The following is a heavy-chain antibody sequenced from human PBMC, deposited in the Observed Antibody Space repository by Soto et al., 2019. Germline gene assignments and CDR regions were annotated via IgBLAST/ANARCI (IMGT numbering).Heavy chain of an antibody. J-gene: IGHJ5*02. CDR1: GGSISSYY. CDR2: VYYSGTT. Sequence: SETLSLTCTVSGGSISSYYWSWIRQPPGKGLEWIGYVYYSGTTNYNPSLKSRVTMSVDTSKNQFSLKLRSVTAADTAVYYCARGKIIGPWGQGTLVTVSS. V-gene: IGHV4-59*01. CDR3: ARGKIIGP. D-gene: IGHD3-3*01.